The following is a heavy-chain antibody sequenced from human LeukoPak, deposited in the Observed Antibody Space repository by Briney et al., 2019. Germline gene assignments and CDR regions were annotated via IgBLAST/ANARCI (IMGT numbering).Heavy chain of an antibody. Sequence: GGSLRLSCAASGFTFSSYSMTWVRQAPGKGLEWISYIHDGGSPIYYADSVKGRFTVSRDNAKNSLYLQMNSLRAEDTAVYYCARGGSSWFSYWGQGTLVAVSS. CDR3: ARGGSSWFSY. V-gene: IGHV3-48*01. J-gene: IGHJ4*02. CDR1: GFTFSSYS. D-gene: IGHD6-13*01. CDR2: IHDGGSPI.